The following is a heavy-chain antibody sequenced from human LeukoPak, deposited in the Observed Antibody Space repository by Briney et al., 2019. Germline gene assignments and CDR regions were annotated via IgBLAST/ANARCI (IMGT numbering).Heavy chain of an antibody. V-gene: IGHV3-33*01. J-gene: IGHJ4*02. CDR1: GFTFSSYG. CDR3: ASRDDYGDSNFDY. Sequence: GGSLRLSCAASGFTFSSYGMHWVRQAPGKGLEWVAVIWYDGSNKYYADSVKGRFTISRDNSKNTLYLQMNSLRAEDTAVYYCASRDDYGDSNFDYWGQGTLVTVSS. D-gene: IGHD4-17*01. CDR2: IWYDGSNK.